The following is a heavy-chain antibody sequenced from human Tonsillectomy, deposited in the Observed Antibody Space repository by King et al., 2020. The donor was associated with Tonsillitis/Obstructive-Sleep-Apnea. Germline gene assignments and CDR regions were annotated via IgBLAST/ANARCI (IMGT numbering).Heavy chain of an antibody. V-gene: IGHV4-34*01. J-gene: IGHJ4*02. CDR3: ARGSGWYPFDY. CDR1: GGSFSGYY. CDR2: INHSGST. D-gene: IGHD6-19*01. Sequence: VQLQQWGAGLLKPSETLSLTCAVYGGSFSGYYWSWIRQPPGKGLEWVGEINHSGSTNNNPSLKRRVTISVDTSKNQFSLKLSSVTAADTAVYYCARGSGWYPFDYWGQGTLVTVSS.